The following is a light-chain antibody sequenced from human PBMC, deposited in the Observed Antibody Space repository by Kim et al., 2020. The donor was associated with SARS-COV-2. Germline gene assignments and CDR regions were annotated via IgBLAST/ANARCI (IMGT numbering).Light chain of an antibody. Sequence: PGQTASITCFGDKFGDKYACWYQQKPGQSPVLVIYQDSKRPSGIPERFSGSNSGNTATLTISGTQAMDEADYYCQAWDSSTADVVFGGGTQLTVL. CDR3: QAWDSSTADVV. CDR1: KFGDKY. V-gene: IGLV3-1*01. J-gene: IGLJ2*01. CDR2: QDS.